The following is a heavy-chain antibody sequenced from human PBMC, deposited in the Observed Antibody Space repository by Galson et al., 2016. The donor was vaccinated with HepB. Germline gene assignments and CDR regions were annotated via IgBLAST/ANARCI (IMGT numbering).Heavy chain of an antibody. J-gene: IGHJ6*01. CDR1: GFTFSKYG. CDR3: TLLQEHL. V-gene: IGHV3-30*03. Sequence: SLRLSCAASGFTFSKYGMHWVRQAPGKGLEWVAADSMDGRRKFYADSVKGRFTISRDNSNNMLFLQMSSLHQGPIGLPPGTLLQEHLWG. CDR2: DSMDGRRK.